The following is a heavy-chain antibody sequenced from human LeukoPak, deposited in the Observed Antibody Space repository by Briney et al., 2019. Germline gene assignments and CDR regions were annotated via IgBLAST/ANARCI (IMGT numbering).Heavy chain of an antibody. V-gene: IGHV4-34*01. J-gene: IGHJ6*02. D-gene: IGHD1-14*01. Sequence: PSETLSLTCAVYGGSFSGYYWSWIRQSPGKGLEWIGEITHSGSTNYNPSLKSRVTISMDTSKNQFSLKVTSVTAADTAVYHCARGPAPPNPYHYYGMDVWGQGTTVTASS. CDR2: ITHSGST. CDR1: GGSFSGYY. CDR3: ARGPAPPNPYHYYGMDV.